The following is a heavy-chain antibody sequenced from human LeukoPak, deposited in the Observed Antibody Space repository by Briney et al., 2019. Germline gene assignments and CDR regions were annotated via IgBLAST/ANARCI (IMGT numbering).Heavy chain of an antibody. CDR1: GFTFSSYW. J-gene: IGHJ4*02. CDR2: IDSDGSNT. CDR3: APERVGSGSSWYYFDY. V-gene: IGHV3-74*01. D-gene: IGHD6-13*01. Sequence: GGSLRLSCAASGFTFSSYWMHWVRQAPGKGLVWVSRIDSDGSNTNYADSVKGRFTISRDNAKNTLYLQMNSLRAEDTAVYYCAPERVGSGSSWYYFDYWGQGTLVTVSS.